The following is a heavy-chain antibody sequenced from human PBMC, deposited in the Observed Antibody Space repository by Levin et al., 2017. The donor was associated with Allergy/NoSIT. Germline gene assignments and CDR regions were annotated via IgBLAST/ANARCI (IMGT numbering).Heavy chain of an antibody. V-gene: IGHV1-69*13. Sequence: SVKVSCKASGGTFSSYAISWVRQAPGQGLEWMGGIIPIFGTANYAQKFQGRVTITADESTSTAYMELSSLRSEDTAVYYCARGVVVVAATDATYYYYGMDVWGQGTTVTVSS. CDR2: IIPIFGTA. J-gene: IGHJ6*02. D-gene: IGHD2-15*01. CDR1: GGTFSSYA. CDR3: ARGVVVVAATDATYYYYGMDV.